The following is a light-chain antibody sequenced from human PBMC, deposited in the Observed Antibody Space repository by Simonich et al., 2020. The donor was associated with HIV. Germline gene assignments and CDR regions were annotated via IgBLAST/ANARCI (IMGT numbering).Light chain of an antibody. J-gene: IGKJ2*01. V-gene: IGKV3-15*01. Sequence: EIVMTQSPATLSVSPGERATLSCRASKSVSSHLAWYQQKPGQAPRLLIYDSSTRATGIPARFSGSGSATEFTLTISSLQSEDFVLYYCQQYNNWPYTFGQGTKLEIK. CDR3: QQYNNWPYT. CDR2: DSS. CDR1: KSVSSH.